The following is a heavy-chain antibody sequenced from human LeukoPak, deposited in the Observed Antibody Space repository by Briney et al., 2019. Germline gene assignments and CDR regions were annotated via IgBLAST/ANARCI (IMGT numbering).Heavy chain of an antibody. V-gene: IGHV3-30*18. CDR3: AKVRFDY. CDR1: GFTFSSYG. CDR2: ISYDGSNK. Sequence: PGGSLRLSCAASGFTFSSYGMHWVRQAPGKGLEWVAVISYDGSNKYYADSVKGRFTISRDNSKNTLYLQMNSLRAEDTAVYYCAKVRFDYWGQGTLVTVSS. J-gene: IGHJ4*02.